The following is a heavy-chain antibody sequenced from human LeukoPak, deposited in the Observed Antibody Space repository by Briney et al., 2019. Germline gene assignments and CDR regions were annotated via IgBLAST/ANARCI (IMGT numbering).Heavy chain of an antibody. CDR2: ISRSSDTI. CDR1: GFTFTDYA. CDR3: AREGAP. J-gene: IGHJ4*02. D-gene: IGHD1-26*01. V-gene: IGHV3-48*01. Sequence: GGSLRLSCAVSGFTFTDYAMNWFRQAPGKGLEWLSYISRSSDTIYYADSVKGRFTISRDNAKSSLFLQMNTLRAEDTAVCYCAREGAPWGQGTLVTVSS.